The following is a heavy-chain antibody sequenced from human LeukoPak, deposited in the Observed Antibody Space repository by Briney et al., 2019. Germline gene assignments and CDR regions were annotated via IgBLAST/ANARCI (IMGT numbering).Heavy chain of an antibody. Sequence: PSQTLSLTCTVSGGSISSGGYYWSWIRQHPGKGLEWIGYIYYSGSTYYNPSLKSRVTISVDTSKNQFSLKLSSVTAADTAVYYCARDSDYGDCGGFGMDVWGQGTTVTVSS. D-gene: IGHD4-17*01. CDR2: IYYSGST. CDR1: GGSISSGGYY. CDR3: ARDSDYGDCGGFGMDV. J-gene: IGHJ6*02. V-gene: IGHV4-31*03.